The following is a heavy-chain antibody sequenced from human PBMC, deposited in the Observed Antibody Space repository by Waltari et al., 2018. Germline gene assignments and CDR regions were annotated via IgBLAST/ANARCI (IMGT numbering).Heavy chain of an antibody. V-gene: IGHV3-23*01. CDR1: GFTFRSYA. CDR3: AKRYCSGTSCQYYYFSMDV. Sequence: EVQLLESGRGLVQPGGSLRLSCAASGFTFRSYAMSCARPVSGKGLEGVSSISGSGGNTYYADSVKGRFTISRDNSKNTLYLQMNSLRAEDTAVYYCAKRYCSGTSCQYYYFSMDVWGQGTTVTVSS. D-gene: IGHD2-2*01. CDR2: ISGSGGNT. J-gene: IGHJ6*02.